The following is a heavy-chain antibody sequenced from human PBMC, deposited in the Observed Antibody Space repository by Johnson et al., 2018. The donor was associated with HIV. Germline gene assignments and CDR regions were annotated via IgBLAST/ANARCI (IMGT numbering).Heavy chain of an antibody. V-gene: IGHV3-13*01. CDR3: ARSVGGRDAFDI. D-gene: IGHD2-15*01. CDR2: SGTAGDT. Sequence: VQLVESGGGLVQPGGSLRLSCAASGFTFSSYDMHWVRQATGKGLEWVSASGTAGDTYYPGSVKGRFTISRENAKNSLYLQMNSLRAGDTAVYYCARSVGGRDAFDIWGQGTMVTVSS. CDR1: GFTFSSYD. J-gene: IGHJ3*02.